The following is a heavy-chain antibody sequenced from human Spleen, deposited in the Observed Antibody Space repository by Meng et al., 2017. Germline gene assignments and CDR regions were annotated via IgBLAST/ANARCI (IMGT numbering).Heavy chain of an antibody. D-gene: IGHD3-10*01. CDR2: IYYSGST. CDR3: ARDSSPRNYYYYGMDV. Sequence: SETLSLTCAVYGGSFSGYYWSWIRQPPGKGLEWIGSIYYSGSTNYNPSLESRATISVDTSQNNLSLKLSSVTAADTAVYYCARDSSPRNYYYYGMDVWGQGTTVTVSS. J-gene: IGHJ6*02. V-gene: IGHV4-34*11. CDR1: GGSFSGYY.